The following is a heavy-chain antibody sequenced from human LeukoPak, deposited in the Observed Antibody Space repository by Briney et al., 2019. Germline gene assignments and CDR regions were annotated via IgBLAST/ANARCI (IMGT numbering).Heavy chain of an antibody. CDR3: ARGGIAAAGICDY. CDR2: ISSGDGPT. D-gene: IGHD6-13*01. V-gene: IGHV3-11*04. J-gene: IGHJ4*02. Sequence: GGSLRLSCAASEFTFSDYYMTWIRQAPGKGLEWISYISSGDGPTYYADSVKGRFTISRDNSKNTLYLQVNSLRAEDTAVYYCARGGIAAAGICDYWGQGTLVTVSS. CDR1: EFTFSDYY.